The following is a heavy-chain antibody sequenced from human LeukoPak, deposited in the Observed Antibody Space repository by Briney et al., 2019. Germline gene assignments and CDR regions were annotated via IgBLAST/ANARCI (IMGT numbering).Heavy chain of an antibody. CDR1: GFTFSSFA. J-gene: IGHJ4*02. V-gene: IGHV3-21*01. CDR3: ARGLRMVAATLPDY. Sequence: GGSLRLSCAASGFTFSSFAMNWVRQAPGKGLEWVSFISSSSSYIYYADSVKGRFTISRDNAKNSLYLQMNSLRAEDTAVYYCARGLRMVAATLPDYWGQGTLVTVSS. CDR2: ISSSSSYI. D-gene: IGHD2-15*01.